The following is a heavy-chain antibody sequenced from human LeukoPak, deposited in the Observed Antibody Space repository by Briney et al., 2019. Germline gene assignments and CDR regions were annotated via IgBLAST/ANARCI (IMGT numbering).Heavy chain of an antibody. CDR1: GGTFSSYA. V-gene: IGHV3-23*01. D-gene: IGHD2-8*01. Sequence: GASVKVSCKASGGTFSSYAMSWVRQAPGKGLEWVSAISVSGGSTYYADSVKGRFTISRDNSKNTLYLQMNSLRAEDTAVYYCAKATRKYCTNGVCYFDYWGQGTLVTVSS. CDR3: AKATRKYCTNGVCYFDY. J-gene: IGHJ4*02. CDR2: ISVSGGST.